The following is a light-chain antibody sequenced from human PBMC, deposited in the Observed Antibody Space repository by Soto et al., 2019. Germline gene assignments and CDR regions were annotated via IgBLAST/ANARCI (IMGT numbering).Light chain of an antibody. Sequence: QSALTQPPSVSAAPGQKVTISCSGSSSNIGGNSVSWYQQLPGTAPKLLIYDDNKRPSGIPDRFSGSKSGTSATLGITGFQTGDEADYYCGSWDSSLSAYVSGTETKGTVL. CDR3: GSWDSSLSAYV. J-gene: IGLJ1*01. V-gene: IGLV1-51*01. CDR1: SSNIGGNS. CDR2: DDN.